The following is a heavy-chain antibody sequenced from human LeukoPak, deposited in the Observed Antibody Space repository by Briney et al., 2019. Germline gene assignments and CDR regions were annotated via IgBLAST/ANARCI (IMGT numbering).Heavy chain of an antibody. J-gene: IGHJ4*02. D-gene: IGHD6-19*01. CDR1: GFTFSSYS. CDR2: TSSNSAYI. CDR3: ARTIREQWLTIDY. V-gene: IGHV3-21*01. Sequence: GGSLRLSCAASGFTFSSYSMNWVRQAPGKGLEWVSSTSSNSAYIYYADSVKGRFTISRDNAKNSLYLQMNSLGAEDTAVYYCARTIREQWLTIDYWGQGTLVTFSS.